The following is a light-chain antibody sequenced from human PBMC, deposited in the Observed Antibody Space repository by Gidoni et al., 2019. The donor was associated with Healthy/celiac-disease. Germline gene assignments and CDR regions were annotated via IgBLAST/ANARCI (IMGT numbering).Light chain of an antibody. CDR2: RNN. V-gene: IGLV1-44*01. Sequence: QSVLTQPPSASGTLGQRVTISCSGSSSNIGSNTVNWYQQLPGTAPKLLIYRNNQRPSGVPDRFSGSKSGTSASLAISGLQSEDEADYYCAAWDDSLNGPVFGGGTKLTVL. J-gene: IGLJ3*02. CDR3: AAWDDSLNGPV. CDR1: SSNIGSNT.